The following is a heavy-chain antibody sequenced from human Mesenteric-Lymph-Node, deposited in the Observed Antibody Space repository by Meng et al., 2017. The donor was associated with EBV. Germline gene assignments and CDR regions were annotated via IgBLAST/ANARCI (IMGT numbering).Heavy chain of an antibody. Sequence: QVQRRESGPGLVKPSGTLSLTCAVSGGSISSSNLWSWVRQPPGKGLEWIGEIFHSGSTNYNPSLRSRVTISVDKSKNQFSLKLSSVTAADTAVYYCAKITNSGGFNYFDYWGQGTLVTVSS. V-gene: IGHV4-4*02. CDR1: GGSISSSNL. D-gene: IGHD2-15*01. J-gene: IGHJ4*02. CDR2: IFHSGST. CDR3: AKITNSGGFNYFDY.